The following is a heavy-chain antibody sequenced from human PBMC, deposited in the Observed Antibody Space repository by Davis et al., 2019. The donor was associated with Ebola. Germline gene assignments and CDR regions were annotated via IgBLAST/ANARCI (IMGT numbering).Heavy chain of an antibody. J-gene: IGHJ4*02. CDR1: GFTFDDYA. CDR3: ARGLYCSGGSCYSGLDY. CDR2: ISWNSGSI. Sequence: GGSLRLSCAASGFTFDDYAMHWVRQAPGKGLEWVSGISWNSGSIGYADSVKGRFTISRDNAKNSLYLQMNSLRAEDTAVYYCARGLYCSGGSCYSGLDYWGQGTLVTVSS. D-gene: IGHD2-15*01. V-gene: IGHV3-9*01.